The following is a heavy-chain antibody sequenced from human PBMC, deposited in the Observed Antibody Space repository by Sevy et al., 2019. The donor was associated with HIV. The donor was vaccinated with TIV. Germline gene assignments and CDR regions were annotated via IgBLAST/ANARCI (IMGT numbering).Heavy chain of an antibody. CDR1: GFNFRNSW. V-gene: IGHV3-7*01. CDR3: AKPIGRELGTYYFDY. Sequence: GGSLRLSCATFGFNFRNSWMAWVRQTPGKGLEFLADIKQDGYETYYVDSVKGRFTISRDNSKNTLYLQMNSLRAEDTAVYYCAKPIGRELGTYYFDYWGQGTLVTVSS. D-gene: IGHD7-27*01. J-gene: IGHJ4*02. CDR2: IKQDGYET.